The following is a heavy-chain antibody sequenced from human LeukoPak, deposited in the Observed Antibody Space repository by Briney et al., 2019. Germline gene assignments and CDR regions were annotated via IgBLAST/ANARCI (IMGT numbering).Heavy chain of an antibody. V-gene: IGHV1-69*05. CDR3: ARDRLIAVAGTGYFDY. CDR2: IIPIFGTA. J-gene: IGHJ4*02. D-gene: IGHD6-19*01. CDR1: GGTFSSYA. Sequence: SVKVSCKASGGTFSSYAISWVRQAPGQGLEWMGGIIPIFGTANYAQKFQGRVTITTDESTSTAYMELSSLRSEDTAVYYCARDRLIAVAGTGYFDYWGQGTLVTVSS.